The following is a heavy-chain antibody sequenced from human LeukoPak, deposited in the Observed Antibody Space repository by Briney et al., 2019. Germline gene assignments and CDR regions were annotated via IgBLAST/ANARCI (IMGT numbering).Heavy chain of an antibody. Sequence: ASVKVSFKASGYTFTGYYMHWVRQAPGQGLEWMGRINPNSGGTNYAQKFQGRVAMTRDTSISTAYMELSRLRSDDTTVYYCARVDPDSSSTLEVFDYWGQGTLVTVSS. CDR3: ARVDPDSSSTLEVFDY. D-gene: IGHD6-6*01. J-gene: IGHJ4*02. CDR2: INPNSGGT. CDR1: GYTFTGYY. V-gene: IGHV1-2*06.